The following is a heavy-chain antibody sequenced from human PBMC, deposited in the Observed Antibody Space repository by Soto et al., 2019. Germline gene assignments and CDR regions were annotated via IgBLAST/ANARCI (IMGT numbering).Heavy chain of an antibody. Sequence: SVKVSCKASGGTFSSHAISWVRQAPGQELEWRGGIIPIFGTANYAQKFQGRVTITADESTSTAYMELSSLRSEDTAVYYCAXGTITIFGVVIIPTMDVWGQGTTVTVSS. D-gene: IGHD3-3*01. CDR3: AXGTITIFGVVIIPTMDV. V-gene: IGHV1-69*13. CDR2: IIPIFGTA. CDR1: GGTFSSHA. J-gene: IGHJ6*02.